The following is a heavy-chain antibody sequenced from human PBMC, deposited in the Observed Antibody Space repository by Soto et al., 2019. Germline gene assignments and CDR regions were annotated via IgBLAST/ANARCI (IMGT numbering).Heavy chain of an antibody. CDR3: ARGYAAPRAAN. V-gene: IGHV4-34*01. D-gene: IGHD2-15*01. CDR1: GGSFSGYY. Sequence: LSLTCSVYGGSFSGYYWSWIRRPPEKGLEWIGEINHGESASYNPSLKDRVTISLDTSNNHFSLKLTSVTAADSAVYYCARGYAAPRAANWGQGTLVTVSS. CDR2: INHGESA. J-gene: IGHJ4*02.